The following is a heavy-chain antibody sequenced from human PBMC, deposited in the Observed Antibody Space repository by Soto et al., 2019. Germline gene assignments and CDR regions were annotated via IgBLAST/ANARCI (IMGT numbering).Heavy chain of an antibody. Sequence: EVQLLESGGGLVQPGGSLRLSCAASGFTFNNYAMTWVRQAPGKGLEWVSAISGGGDTTSYADSVKGRFTVSRDGSKNTLYLQMSSLRAEDTALYYCAKEGGGSGRLTPRVDSWGQGTLVTVSS. CDR2: ISGGGDTT. CDR1: GFTFNNYA. CDR3: AKEGGGSGRLTPRVDS. D-gene: IGHD3-10*01. V-gene: IGHV3-23*01. J-gene: IGHJ4*02.